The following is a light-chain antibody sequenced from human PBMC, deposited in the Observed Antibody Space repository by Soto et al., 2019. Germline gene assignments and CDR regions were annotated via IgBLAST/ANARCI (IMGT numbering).Light chain of an antibody. CDR3: QQYGSSLTLP. CDR2: GAS. J-gene: IGKJ2*01. Sequence: EIVLTQSPGTLSLSPGERATLSCRARQSVSSSYLAWYQQKPGQAPRLLIYGASSRATGIPDRFSGSGSGTDFTLTISRLEPEDFAVYYCQQYGSSLTLPFGQGTKLEIK. CDR1: QSVSSSY. V-gene: IGKV3-20*01.